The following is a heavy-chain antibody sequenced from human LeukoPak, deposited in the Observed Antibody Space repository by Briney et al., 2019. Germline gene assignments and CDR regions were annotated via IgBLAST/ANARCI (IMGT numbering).Heavy chain of an antibody. D-gene: IGHD2-2*01. CDR3: ARAPPFCSSTSCLDY. CDR2: INPNSGGT. J-gene: IGHJ4*02. V-gene: IGHV1-2*02. Sequence: ASVKVSCKASGYTFTGYYMHWVRQAPGQGLEWMGWINPNSGGTNYAQKFQGRVTMTRDTSISTAYMELSRLRSDDTAVYYCARAPPFCSSTSCLDYWGQGTLVTVSS. CDR1: GYTFTGYY.